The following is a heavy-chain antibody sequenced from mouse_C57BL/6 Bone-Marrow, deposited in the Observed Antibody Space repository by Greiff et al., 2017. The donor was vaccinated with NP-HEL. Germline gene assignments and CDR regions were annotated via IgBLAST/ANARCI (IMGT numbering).Heavy chain of an antibody. CDR2: IYPGSGNT. Sequence: VKLMESGPELVKPGASVKISCKASGYSFTSYYIHWVKQRPGQGLEWIGWIYPGSGNTKYNEKFKGKATLTADTSSSTAYMQLSSLTSEDSAVYYCARYYYGSSYGYFDVWGTGTTVTVSS. CDR3: ARYYYGSSYGYFDV. CDR1: GYSFTSYY. D-gene: IGHD1-1*01. V-gene: IGHV1-66*01. J-gene: IGHJ1*03.